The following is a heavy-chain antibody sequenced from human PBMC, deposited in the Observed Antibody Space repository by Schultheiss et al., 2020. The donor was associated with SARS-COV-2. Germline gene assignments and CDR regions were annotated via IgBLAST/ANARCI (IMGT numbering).Heavy chain of an antibody. CDR2: IYASGSASGST. CDR1: GGSISGGDSY. CDR3: ARVVVDIVATIDHNWFDP. D-gene: IGHD5-12*01. Sequence: SETLSLTCTVSGGSISGGDSYWSWIRQPAGKGLEWIGRIYASGSASGSTKYNPSLKSRVTISVDTSKNQFSLKLSSVTAADTAVYYCARVVVDIVATIDHNWFDPWGQGTLVTVSS. J-gene: IGHJ5*02. V-gene: IGHV4-61*02.